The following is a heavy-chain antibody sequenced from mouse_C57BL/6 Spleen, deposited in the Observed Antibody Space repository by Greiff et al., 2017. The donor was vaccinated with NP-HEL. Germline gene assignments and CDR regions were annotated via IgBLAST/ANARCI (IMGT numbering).Heavy chain of an antibody. D-gene: IGHD1-2*01. Sequence: QVQLQQSGAELMKPGASVKLSCKATGYTFTGYWIEWVQQRPGHGLEWIGEILPGSGSTNYNEKFKGKATFTADTSSNTAYMQRSSLTTEDSAIYYCTRRALHRYYAMDYWGQGTSVTVSS. CDR1: GYTFTGYW. V-gene: IGHV1-9*01. CDR2: ILPGSGST. J-gene: IGHJ4*01. CDR3: TRRALHRYYAMDY.